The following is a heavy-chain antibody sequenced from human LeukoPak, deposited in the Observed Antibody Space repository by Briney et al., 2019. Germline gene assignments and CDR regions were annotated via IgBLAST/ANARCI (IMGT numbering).Heavy chain of an antibody. CDR3: ARDLGDYGRMDV. Sequence: GGSLRLSCAASGFTFSSYAMHWVRQAPGKGLEYVSAISSNGGSTYCANSVKGRFTISRDNSKNTLYLQMNSLRAEDTAVYYCARDLGDYGRMDVWGQGTTVTVSS. J-gene: IGHJ6*02. CDR1: GFTFSSYA. V-gene: IGHV3-64*01. D-gene: IGHD4-17*01. CDR2: ISSNGGST.